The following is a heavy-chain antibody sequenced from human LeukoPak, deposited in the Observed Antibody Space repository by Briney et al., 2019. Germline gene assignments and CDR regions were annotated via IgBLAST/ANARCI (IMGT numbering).Heavy chain of an antibody. V-gene: IGHV3-53*04. CDR2: IYSGGST. CDR1: GFTVSSNY. J-gene: IGHJ4*02. Sequence: GGSLRLSCAASGFTVSSNYMSWVRQAPGKGLEWVSVIYSGGSTYYADSVRGRFTISRHNSKNTLYLQMNSLRAEDTAVYYCASASIWFGESSPQYWGQGTLVTVSS. CDR3: ASASIWFGESSPQY. D-gene: IGHD3-10*01.